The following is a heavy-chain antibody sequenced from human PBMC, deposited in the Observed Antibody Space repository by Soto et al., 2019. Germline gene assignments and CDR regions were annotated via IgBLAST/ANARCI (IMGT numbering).Heavy chain of an antibody. CDR1: GGSISSGSYY. Sequence: TLSLPCTVSGGSISSGSYYWSWIRQHPGKVLEWIVYIYYSGSTYYNPSLKSRVTISVDTSKNQFSLKLSSVTAADTAVYYCARAHYYDRSGYFAWFVPWGKGTLVTVSS. J-gene: IGHJ5*02. D-gene: IGHD3-22*01. CDR2: IYYSGST. V-gene: IGHV4-31*03. CDR3: ARAHYYDRSGYFAWFVP.